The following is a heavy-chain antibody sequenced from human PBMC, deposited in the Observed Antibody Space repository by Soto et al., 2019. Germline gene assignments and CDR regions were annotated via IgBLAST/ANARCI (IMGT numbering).Heavy chain of an antibody. J-gene: IGHJ6*02. D-gene: IGHD7-27*01. CDR2: ISYDGSNK. Sequence: QVQLVESGGGVVQPGRSLRLSCAASGFTFSSYGMHWVRQAPGKGLEWVAVISYDGSNKYYADSVKGRFTISRDNSKNTLYLQMNSLRAEDTAVYYCAKDLRTLTEGYYYYGMDVWGQGTTVTVSS. V-gene: IGHV3-30*18. CDR3: AKDLRTLTEGYYYYGMDV. CDR1: GFTFSSYG.